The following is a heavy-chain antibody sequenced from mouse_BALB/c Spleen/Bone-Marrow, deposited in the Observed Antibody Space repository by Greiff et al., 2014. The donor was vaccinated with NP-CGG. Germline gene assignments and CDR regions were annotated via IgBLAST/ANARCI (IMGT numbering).Heavy chain of an antibody. Sequence: EVQRVESGPELVKPGASVKISCKASGYSFTDYFMNWVKQSHGKSLEWIGRINPYNGDTFYNQKFKGKATLTVDKSSSTAHMELLSLTSEDSAVYYCGSYCNAYWGQGTLVTVSA. D-gene: IGHD2-1*01. CDR3: GSYCNAY. CDR1: GYSFTDYF. CDR2: INPYNGDT. V-gene: IGHV1-37*01. J-gene: IGHJ3*01.